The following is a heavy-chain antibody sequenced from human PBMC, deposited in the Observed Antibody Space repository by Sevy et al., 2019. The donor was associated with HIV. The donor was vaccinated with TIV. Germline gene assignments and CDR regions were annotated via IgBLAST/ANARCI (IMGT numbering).Heavy chain of an antibody. CDR1: GFNFNIYS. CDR2: LSFGCGRI. J-gene: IGHJ4*02. V-gene: IGHV3-23*01. CDR3: AREGCTKPHDY. Sequence: GGYLRLSCVASGFNFNIYSFSWVRQAPGKGLEWVSTLSFGCGRIKYADSVQGRFTISRDDSKKTLYLEMHSLGVEDTAVYYCAREGCTKPHDYWGQGTLVTVSS. D-gene: IGHD2-8*01.